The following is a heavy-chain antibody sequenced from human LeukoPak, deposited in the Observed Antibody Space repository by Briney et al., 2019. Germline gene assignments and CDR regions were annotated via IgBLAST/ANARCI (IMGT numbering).Heavy chain of an antibody. CDR1: GGSISSHY. Sequence: SETLSLTCTDSGGSISSHYWSWIRQPPGKGLEWIGYIYYSGSTNYNPSLKSRVTISVDTSKNQFSLKLSSVTAADTAVYYCAGGEGYCSGGWCWLDPWGQGTLVTVSS. D-gene: IGHD2-15*01. V-gene: IGHV4-59*11. CDR2: IYYSGST. J-gene: IGHJ5*02. CDR3: AGGEGYCSGGWCWLDP.